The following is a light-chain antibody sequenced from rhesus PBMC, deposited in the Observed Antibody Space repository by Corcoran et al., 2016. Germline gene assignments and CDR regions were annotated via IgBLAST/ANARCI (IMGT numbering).Light chain of an antibody. CDR1: ENVNNY. CDR2: KAS. J-gene: IGKJ1*01. V-gene: IGKV1-74*01. CDR3: QHCYGTPRT. Sequence: DIQMTQSPSSLSASVGDRVTITCRASENVNNYLNWYQQKPGKAPKLLIYKASTLQSGVTSRFSGSGSGTDYTFTISSVQPEDVATYYCQHCYGTPRTFGQGTKVEIQ.